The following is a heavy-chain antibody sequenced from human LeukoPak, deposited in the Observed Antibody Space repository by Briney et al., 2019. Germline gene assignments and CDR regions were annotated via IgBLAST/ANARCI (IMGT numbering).Heavy chain of an antibody. V-gene: IGHV4-59*01. CDR2: IYYTGST. D-gene: IGHD3-22*01. J-gene: IGHJ6*03. CDR3: ARAGYSPYYYYYYMDV. Sequence: SETLSLTCTVSGASISSYYWSWIRQPPGKGLEWIGYIYYTGSTNYNPSLKSRVTISLDTSKNQFSLKLNSVTAADTAVYYCARAGYSPYYYYYYMDVWGKGTTVTVSS. CDR1: GASISSYY.